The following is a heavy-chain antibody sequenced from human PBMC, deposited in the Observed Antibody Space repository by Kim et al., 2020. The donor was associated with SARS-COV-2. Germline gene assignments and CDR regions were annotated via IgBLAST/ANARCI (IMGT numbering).Heavy chain of an antibody. D-gene: IGHD6-19*01. J-gene: IGHJ4*02. V-gene: IGHV4-39*01. CDR3: ARRVGGWYNY. CDR2: ST. Sequence: STYYNPPLKSRVTISVDTSKNQFSLKLSSVTAADTAVYYCARRVGGWYNYWGQGTLVTVSS.